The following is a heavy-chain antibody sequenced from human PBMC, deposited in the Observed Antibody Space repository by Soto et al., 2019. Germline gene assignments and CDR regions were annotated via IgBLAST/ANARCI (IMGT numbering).Heavy chain of an antibody. Sequence: QVQLVESGGGVVQPGRSLRLSCAASGFTFSSYGMHWVRQAPGKGLEWVAVIRYDGSHKYYADSVKGRFTISRDNSKNRLYLQMNSVRAEDTAVYCCAGGSYQADLDYWGQGTLVTVSS. V-gene: IGHV3-33*01. CDR1: GFTFSSYG. CDR2: IRYDGSHK. D-gene: IGHD1-26*01. CDR3: AGGSYQADLDY. J-gene: IGHJ4*02.